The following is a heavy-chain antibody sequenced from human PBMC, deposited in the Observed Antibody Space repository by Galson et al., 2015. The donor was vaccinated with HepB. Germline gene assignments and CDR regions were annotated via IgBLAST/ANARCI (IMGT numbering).Heavy chain of an antibody. CDR2: ISYDGSNK. D-gene: IGHD3-10*01. Sequence: SLRLSCAASGFTFSSYAMHWVRQAPGKGLEWVAVISYDGSNKYYADSVKGRFTISRDNSKNTLYLQMNSLRGEDTAVYYCARDRVSVCPELDYCSHASLLTVSS. CDR1: GFTFSSYA. J-gene: IGHJ4*01. V-gene: IGHV3-30-3*01. CDR3: ARDRVSVCPELDY.